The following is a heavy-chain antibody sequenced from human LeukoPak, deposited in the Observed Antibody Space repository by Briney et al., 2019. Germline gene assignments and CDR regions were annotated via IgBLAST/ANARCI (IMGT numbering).Heavy chain of an antibody. J-gene: IGHJ4*02. D-gene: IGHD5-18*01. V-gene: IGHV3-11*01. Sequence: GGSLRLSCAASGFTFSDYYMSWIRQAPGKGLEWVSYISSSGSTIYYADSVKGRLTISRDNAKNSLYLQMNSLRAEDTAVYYCGRQLWSRYHFDYWGQGTLVTVSS. CDR2: ISSSGSTI. CDR3: GRQLWSRYHFDY. CDR1: GFTFSDYY.